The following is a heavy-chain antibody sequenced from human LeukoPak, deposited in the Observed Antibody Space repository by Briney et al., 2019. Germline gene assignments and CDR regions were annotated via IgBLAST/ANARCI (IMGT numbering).Heavy chain of an antibody. J-gene: IGHJ6*03. Sequence: PGGFLRLSCAASGFTFDDYAMHWVRHAPGKGLEWVSGISWNSGSIVYADSVKGRFTISRDNAKNSLYLQMNSLRAEDTALYYWAKSRYDYYYMDVWGKGTTVTVSS. V-gene: IGHV3-9*01. D-gene: IGHD6-25*01. CDR3: AKSRYDYYYMDV. CDR1: GFTFDDYA. CDR2: ISWNSGSI.